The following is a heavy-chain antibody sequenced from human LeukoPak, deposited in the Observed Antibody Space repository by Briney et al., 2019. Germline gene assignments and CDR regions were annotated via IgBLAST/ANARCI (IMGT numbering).Heavy chain of an antibody. CDR1: GFTFSSYN. CDR2: IWYDGSNK. J-gene: IGHJ4*02. Sequence: PGGSLRLSCAASGFTFSSYNMNWVRQAPGKGLEWVAVIWYDGSNKYYADSVKGRFTISSDNSKNTLYLQMNSLRAEDTAVYYCARDVVAVTGALDFWGQGTLVTVSS. V-gene: IGHV3-33*08. CDR3: ARDVVAVTGALDF. D-gene: IGHD6-19*01.